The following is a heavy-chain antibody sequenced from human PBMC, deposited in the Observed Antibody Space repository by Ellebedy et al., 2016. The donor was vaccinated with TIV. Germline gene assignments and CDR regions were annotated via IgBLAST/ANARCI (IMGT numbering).Heavy chain of an antibody. CDR3: ARHRLSRDGYNDYYFDY. CDR2: IYYSGST. J-gene: IGHJ4*02. CDR1: GGSISSSSYY. Sequence: SETLSLXXTVSGGSISSSSYYWGWIRQPPGKGLEWIGSIYYSGSTYYNPSLKSRVTISVDTSKNQFSLKLSSVTAADTAVYYCARHRLSRDGYNDYYFDYWGQGTLVTVSS. V-gene: IGHV4-39*01. D-gene: IGHD5-24*01.